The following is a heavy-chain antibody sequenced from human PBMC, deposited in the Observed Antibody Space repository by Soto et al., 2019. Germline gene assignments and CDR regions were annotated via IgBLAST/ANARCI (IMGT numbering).Heavy chain of an antibody. V-gene: IGHV3-23*01. CDR3: APHRRSSIPTNIEYGDYYYYGMDV. CDR2: ISGSGGST. CDR1: GFTFSSYA. Sequence: GGSLRLSCAASGFTFSSYAMSWVRQAPGKGLEWVSAISGSGGSTYYADSVKGRFTISRDNSKNTLYLQMNSLRAEDTAVYYCAPHRRSSIPTNIEYGDYYYYGMDVWGQGTTVTVSS. D-gene: IGHD2-21*01. J-gene: IGHJ6*02.